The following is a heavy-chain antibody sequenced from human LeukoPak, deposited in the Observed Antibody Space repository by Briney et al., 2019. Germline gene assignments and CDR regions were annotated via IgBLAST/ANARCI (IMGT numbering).Heavy chain of an antibody. CDR1: GGSISSSSYY. Sequence: SETLSLTCTVSGGSISSSSYYWGWIRQPPGKGLEWIGYIYYSGSTYYNPSLKSRVTISVDTSKNQFSLKLSSVTAADTAVYYCARGGDSSGYYSQEYFQHWGQGTLVTVSS. D-gene: IGHD3-22*01. V-gene: IGHV4-31*03. CDR2: IYYSGST. J-gene: IGHJ1*01. CDR3: ARGGDSSGYYSQEYFQH.